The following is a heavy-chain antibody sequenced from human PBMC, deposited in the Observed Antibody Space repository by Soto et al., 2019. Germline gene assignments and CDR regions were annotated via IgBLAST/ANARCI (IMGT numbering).Heavy chain of an antibody. CDR3: AARRLRPTIDKNAEYFQH. J-gene: IGHJ1*01. CDR2: IYYSGST. V-gene: IGHV4-59*01. CDR1: GGSISSYY. Sequence: SETLSLTCTVSGGSISSYYWSWIRQPPGKGLEWIGYIYYSGSTNYNPSLKSRVTISVDTSKNQFSLKLSSVTVADTAVYYCAARRLRPTIDKNAEYFQHWGQGTLVTVSS. D-gene: IGHD4-17*01.